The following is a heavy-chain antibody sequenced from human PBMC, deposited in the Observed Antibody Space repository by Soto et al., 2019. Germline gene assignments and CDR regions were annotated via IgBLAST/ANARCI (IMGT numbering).Heavy chain of an antibody. Sequence: GGSLRLSCAASGFTFSSYSMNWVRQAPGKGLEWVSSISSSSSYIYYADSVKGRFTISRDNAKNSLYLQMNSLRAEDTAVYYCARGVRRDGYTFDYWGRGTLVTVSS. CDR1: GFTFSSYS. V-gene: IGHV3-21*01. CDR3: ARGVRRDGYTFDY. J-gene: IGHJ4*02. D-gene: IGHD5-12*01. CDR2: ISSSSSYI.